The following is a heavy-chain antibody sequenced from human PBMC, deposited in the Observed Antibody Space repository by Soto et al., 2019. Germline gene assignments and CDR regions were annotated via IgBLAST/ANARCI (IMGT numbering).Heavy chain of an antibody. D-gene: IGHD6-13*01. CDR1: GFSFSDHG. CDR3: ARGSWQLVGDY. CDR2: IYSDGRNK. J-gene: IGHJ4*02. Sequence: QVQLVESGGGVVQPGSSLRLSCAASGFSFSDHGMHWFRQAPGKGLEWVAIIYSDGRNKYYADSVKGRFTISRDDSKNTLDLQMNSLRGEDTAVYYCARGSWQLVGDYWGQGTLVTVSS. V-gene: IGHV3-33*01.